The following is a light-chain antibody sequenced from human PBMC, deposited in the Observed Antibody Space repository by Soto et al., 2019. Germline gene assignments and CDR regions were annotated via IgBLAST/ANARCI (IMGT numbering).Light chain of an antibody. Sequence: FMLTQPHSVSESPGKTVTISCTRSSGSIASNYVQWYQQRPGSAPTTVIYEDNQRPSGVPNRFSGSIDSSSNSASLTISGLNTEDEADYYCQSYDGSNHVVFGGGTKVTVL. V-gene: IGLV6-57*04. CDR2: EDN. CDR3: QSYDGSNHVV. J-gene: IGLJ2*01. CDR1: SGSIASNY.